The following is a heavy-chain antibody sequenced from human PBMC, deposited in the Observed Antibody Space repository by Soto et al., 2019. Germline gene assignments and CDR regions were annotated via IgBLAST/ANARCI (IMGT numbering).Heavy chain of an antibody. CDR1: GGSISSGDYY. D-gene: IGHD3-22*01. J-gene: IGHJ3*02. CDR2: IHCIGTS. V-gene: IGHV4-31*03. CDR3: AREGGSYDSGGYLIRGAFDI. Sequence: QVQLLESGPGLVKPSQTLSLTCTVSGGSISSGDYYWNWIRQSPAKGLEWIGSIHCIGTSYTNPSMQSRFAISVDASQSLFSLRLTSVTAADTAVYYCAREGGSYDSGGYLIRGAFDIWGPGTMVTVSS.